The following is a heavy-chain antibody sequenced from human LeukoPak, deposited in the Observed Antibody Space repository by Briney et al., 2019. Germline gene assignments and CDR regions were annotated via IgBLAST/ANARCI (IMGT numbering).Heavy chain of an antibody. CDR1: GGSSSSNY. D-gene: IGHD6-19*01. J-gene: IGHJ3*02. CDR3: ARDPMAGTFRAFDI. CDR2: IYSRGST. Sequence: PSETLSLTCTVSGGSSSSNYWSWIRQPAGKGLEGIGRIYSRGSTNYNPSLQSRVTMSVDTSKNQISLKLNSVTAADTAVYYCARDPMAGTFRAFDIWGQGTMVTVSS. V-gene: IGHV4-4*07.